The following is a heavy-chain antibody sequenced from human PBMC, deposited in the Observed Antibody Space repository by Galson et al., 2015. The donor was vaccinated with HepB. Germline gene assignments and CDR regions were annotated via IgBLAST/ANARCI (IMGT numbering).Heavy chain of an antibody. CDR3: ARGRSDVVRGFYYYYYGMDV. CDR1: GFTFSSYA. CDR2: ISYDGSNK. V-gene: IGHV3-30-3*01. J-gene: IGHJ6*02. Sequence: SLRLSCAASGFTFSSYAMHWVRQAPGKGLEWVAVISYDGSNKYYADSVKGRFTISRDNSKNTLYLQMNSLRAEDTAVYYCARGRSDVVRGFYYYYYGMDVRGQGTTVTVSS. D-gene: IGHD3-10*01.